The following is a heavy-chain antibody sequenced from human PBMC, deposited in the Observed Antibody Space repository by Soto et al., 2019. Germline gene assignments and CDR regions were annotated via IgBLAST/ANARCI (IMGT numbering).Heavy chain of an antibody. J-gene: IGHJ3*02. CDR1: GYSFTSYW. CDR2: IYPGDSDT. V-gene: IGHV5-51*01. Sequence: GESLKISCKGSGYSFTSYWIGWVRQMPGKGLEWMGIIYPGDSDTRYSPSFQGQVTISADKSISTAYLQWSSLKASDTAMYYCAREYYDFWSEPPDAFDIWGQGTMVTVSS. CDR3: AREYYDFWSEPPDAFDI. D-gene: IGHD3-3*01.